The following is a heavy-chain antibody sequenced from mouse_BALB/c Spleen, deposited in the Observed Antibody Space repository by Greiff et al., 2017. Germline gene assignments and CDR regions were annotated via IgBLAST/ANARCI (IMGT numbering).Heavy chain of an antibody. CDR3: ARGAGGSYFDY. Sequence: EVKLMESGPGLVKPSQSLSLTCTVTGYSITSDYAWNWIRQFPGNKLEWMGYISYSGSTSYNPSLKSRISITRDTSKNQFFLQLNSVTTEDTATYYCARGAGGSYFDYWGQGTTLTVSS. CDR2: ISYSGST. V-gene: IGHV3-2*02. CDR1: GYSITSDYA. J-gene: IGHJ2*01.